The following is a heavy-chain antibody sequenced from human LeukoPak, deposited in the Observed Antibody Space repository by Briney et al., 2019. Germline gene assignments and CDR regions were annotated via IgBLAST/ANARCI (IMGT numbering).Heavy chain of an antibody. V-gene: IGHV1-2*02. D-gene: IGHD2-2*02. Sequence: GASVKVSCKASGYTFTGYYIHWMRQAPGQGLEWMGWMNPNRGDTSYAQKFQGRVTMTRDTSISTAYMELSRLRSDDTAVYYCASYFGGYCSSTSCYTLRYWGQGTLVTVSS. J-gene: IGHJ4*02. CDR3: ASYFGGYCSSTSCYTLRY. CDR2: MNPNRGDT. CDR1: GYTFTGYY.